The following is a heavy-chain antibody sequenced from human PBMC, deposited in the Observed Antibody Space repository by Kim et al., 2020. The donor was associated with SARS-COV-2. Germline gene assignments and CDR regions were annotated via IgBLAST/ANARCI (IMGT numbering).Heavy chain of an antibody. CDR3: ARDPYYYDSSGYLP. D-gene: IGHD3-22*01. V-gene: IGHV3-21*01. Sequence: ADSVKGRFTISRDNAKNSLYLQMNSLRAEDTAVYYCARDPYYYDSSGYLPWGQGTLVTVSS. J-gene: IGHJ5*02.